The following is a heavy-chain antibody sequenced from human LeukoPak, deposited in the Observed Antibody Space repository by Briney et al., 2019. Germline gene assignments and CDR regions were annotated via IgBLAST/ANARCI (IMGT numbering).Heavy chain of an antibody. J-gene: IGHJ4*02. CDR3: ACEDYDYVWGSYRSHRAYYFDY. CDR1: GGSISSYY. V-gene: IGHV4-4*07. CDR2: IHTSGST. D-gene: IGHD3-16*02. Sequence: SETLSLTCTVSGGSISSYYWSWIRQPAGKGLEWIGRIHTSGSTNYNPSLKSRVTISVDTSKNQFSLKLSSVTAADTAMYYCACEDYDYVWGSYRSHRAYYFDYWGQGTLVTVSS.